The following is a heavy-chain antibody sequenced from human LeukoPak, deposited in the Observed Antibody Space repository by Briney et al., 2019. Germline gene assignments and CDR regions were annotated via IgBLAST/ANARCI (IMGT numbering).Heavy chain of an antibody. J-gene: IGHJ1*01. V-gene: IGHV4-30-2*01. Sequence: PSETLSLTCTVSGGSISSGGYYWSWIRQPPGKGLEWIGYIYHSGSTYYNPSLKSRVTISVDRSKNQFSLKLSSVTAADTAVYYCAREYRAAAFPEYFQHWGQGTLVTVSS. D-gene: IGHD6-13*01. CDR2: IYHSGST. CDR1: GGSISSGGYY. CDR3: AREYRAAAFPEYFQH.